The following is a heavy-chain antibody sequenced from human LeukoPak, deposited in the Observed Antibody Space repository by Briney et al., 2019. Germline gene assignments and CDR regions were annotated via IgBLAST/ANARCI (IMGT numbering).Heavy chain of an antibody. V-gene: IGHV4-59*11. CDR2: VFNGGST. J-gene: IGHJ4*02. Sequence: SETLSVTCSASGGSIISHYWSWIRQSRGKGLEWIGYVFNGGSTNYNPSLKSRVTMSLDTSRDQFSLRLSSVTAADTAIYYCASRPADSTWYGVFDYWSQGTLVTVSS. D-gene: IGHD6-13*01. CDR1: GGSIISHY. CDR3: ASRPADSTWYGVFDY.